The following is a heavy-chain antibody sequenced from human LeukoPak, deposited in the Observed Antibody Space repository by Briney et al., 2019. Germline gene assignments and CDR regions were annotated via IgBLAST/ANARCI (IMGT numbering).Heavy chain of an antibody. CDR2: IAASGSA. Sequence: PSETLSLTCSVSGGSLSNYYWSWIRQPAGKRLEWIGRIAASGSANYHPSLKSRVTMSVDTSNNHVSLKVASVTAADTAVYYCARSVADTANFEYWGQGTLVTVSS. J-gene: IGHJ4*02. V-gene: IGHV4-4*07. CDR1: GGSLSNYY. D-gene: IGHD6-19*01. CDR3: ARSVADTANFEY.